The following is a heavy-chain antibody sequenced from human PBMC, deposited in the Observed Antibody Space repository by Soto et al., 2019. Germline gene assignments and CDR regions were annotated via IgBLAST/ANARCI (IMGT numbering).Heavy chain of an antibody. V-gene: IGHV3-30*18. CDR2: ISYDGSNK. Sequence: GGSLRLSCAASGFTFSSYGMHWVRQAPGKGLEWMAVISYDGSNKYYADSVKGRFTISRDNSKNTLYLQMNSLRAEDKTVYYCAKNTGYSYGFPFDYLGQGTLVTVSS. CDR1: GFTFSSYG. CDR3: AKNTGYSYGFPFDY. D-gene: IGHD5-18*01. J-gene: IGHJ4*02.